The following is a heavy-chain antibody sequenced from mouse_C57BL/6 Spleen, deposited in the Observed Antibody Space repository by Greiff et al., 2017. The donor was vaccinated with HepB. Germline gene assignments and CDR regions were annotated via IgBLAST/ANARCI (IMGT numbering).Heavy chain of an antibody. D-gene: IGHD1-1*01. Sequence: EVQLQQSGAELVRPGASVKLSCTASGFNIKDYYMHWVKQRPEQGLEWIGRIDPEDGDTEYAPKFQGKATMTADTSANTAYLQLSSLTSEDTAVYYCTAHYGRDFDYWGQGTTLTVSS. CDR2: IDPEDGDT. V-gene: IGHV14-1*01. CDR1: GFNIKDYY. J-gene: IGHJ2*01. CDR3: TAHYGRDFDY.